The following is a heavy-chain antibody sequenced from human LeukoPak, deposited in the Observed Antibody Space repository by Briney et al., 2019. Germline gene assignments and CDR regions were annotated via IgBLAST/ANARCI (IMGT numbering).Heavy chain of an antibody. CDR2: IGTAGDT. J-gene: IGHJ4*02. CDR1: GFTFSSYD. CDR3: ARGDGSGYYSI. D-gene: IGHD3-22*01. V-gene: IGHV3-13*01. Sequence: GGSLRLSCAASGFTFSSYDMHWVRHATGKGLEWVSAIGTAGDTYYPGSVKGRFTISRENAKNSLYLQMNSLRAGDTAVYYCARGDGSGYYSIWGQGTPVTVSS.